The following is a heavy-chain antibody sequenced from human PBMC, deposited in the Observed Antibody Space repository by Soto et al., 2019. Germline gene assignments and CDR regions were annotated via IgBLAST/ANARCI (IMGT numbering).Heavy chain of an antibody. D-gene: IGHD3-22*01. CDR3: AKDGRRSSSGYPYYFDY. CDR1: GFTFSSYA. Sequence: VQLVESGGGVVQPGRSLRLSCAASGFTFSSYAMHWVRQAPGKGLEWVAVISYDGSNKYYADSVKGRFTISRDNSKNTLYLQMNSLRAEDTAVYYCAKDGRRSSSGYPYYFDYWGQGTLVTVSS. J-gene: IGHJ4*02. V-gene: IGHV3-30*04. CDR2: ISYDGSNK.